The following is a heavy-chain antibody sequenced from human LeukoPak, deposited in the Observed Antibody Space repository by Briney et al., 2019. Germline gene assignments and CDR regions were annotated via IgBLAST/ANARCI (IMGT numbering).Heavy chain of an antibody. CDR2: INPSGGST. CDR3: ARDESGSYSRLRY. Sequence: GASVKVSCKASGYTFTSNYMHWLRQAPAQGLEWMGIINPSGGSTSYAQKFQGRVTMTRDTSTSTVYMELSSLRSEDTAVYYCARDESGSYSRLRYWGQGTLVTVSS. V-gene: IGHV1-46*01. CDR1: GYTFTSNY. J-gene: IGHJ4*02. D-gene: IGHD1-26*01.